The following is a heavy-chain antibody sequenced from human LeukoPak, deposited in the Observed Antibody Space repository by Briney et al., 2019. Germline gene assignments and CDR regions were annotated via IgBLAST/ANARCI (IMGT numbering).Heavy chain of an antibody. V-gene: IGHV3-43*02. Sequence: GSLKLPCAALGINLHNYAFHLVRQAPGKGLEWVSLISGDGGSTFYADSVRGRFTISRDNTRKSLSLQMSSLRSEDTALYYCARESETSGWYDYWGQGTLVTVSS. J-gene: IGHJ4*02. D-gene: IGHD6-19*01. CDR3: ARESETSGWYDY. CDR2: ISGDGGST. CDR1: GINLHNYA.